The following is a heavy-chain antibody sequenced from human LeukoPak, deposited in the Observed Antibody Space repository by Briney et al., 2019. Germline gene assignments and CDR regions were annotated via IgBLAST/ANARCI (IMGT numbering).Heavy chain of an antibody. CDR1: GFTFSRYS. CDR3: GRVTANYGCY. D-gene: IGHD4-17*01. J-gene: IGHJ4*02. V-gene: IGHV3-21*01. Sequence: GGSLRLSCAASGFTFSRYSMNWVRQAPGKGLEWVSSISISSSYISYADSVKGGFTISRDNAKNSLYLQMNSWIAENALVYYIGRVTANYGCYWGTGTLVSV. CDR2: ISISSSYI.